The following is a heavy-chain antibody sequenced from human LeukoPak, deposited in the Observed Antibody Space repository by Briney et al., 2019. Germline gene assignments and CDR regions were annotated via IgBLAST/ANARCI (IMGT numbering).Heavy chain of an antibody. J-gene: IGHJ4*02. V-gene: IGHV3-23*01. CDR1: GFTFSSYG. CDR3: AKDREGIGVVVAASSFDY. CDR2: ISGSGGST. D-gene: IGHD2-15*01. Sequence: GGSLRLSWAAAGFTFSSYGMRWVRQAPGEGRGWVAAISGSGGSTYYADSVKGRFTISRDNSKNTLYLQMNSLREEQPAVYYRAKDREGIGVVVAASSFDYWGQGTLVTVSS.